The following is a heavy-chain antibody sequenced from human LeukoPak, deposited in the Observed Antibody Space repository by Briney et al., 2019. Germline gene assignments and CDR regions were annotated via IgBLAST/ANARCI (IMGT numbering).Heavy chain of an antibody. D-gene: IGHD3-9*01. CDR2: ISSSSSTI. Sequence: GGSLRLSCAASGFTFSSYSMNWVRQAPGKGLEWVSYISSSSSTIYYADSVKGRFTISRDNAKNSLYLQMNSLRAEDTAVYYCASRGIRCFDRLLAFDIWGQGTMVTVSS. CDR1: GFTFSSYS. CDR3: ASRGIRCFDRLLAFDI. V-gene: IGHV3-48*01. J-gene: IGHJ3*02.